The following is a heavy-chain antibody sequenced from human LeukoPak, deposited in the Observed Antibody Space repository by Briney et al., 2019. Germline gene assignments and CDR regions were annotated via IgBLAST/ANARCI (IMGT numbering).Heavy chain of an antibody. J-gene: IGHJ4*02. CDR3: ARKTYTSGLFDY. D-gene: IGHD5-18*01. CDR1: GGSISSSHW. CDR2: IYHSGST. V-gene: IGHV4-4*02. Sequence: SETLSLTCAVSGGSISSSHWWSWVRQPPGKGLEWIGEIYHSGSTNYSPSLKSRVTISVDKSKNQFSLKMTSVTAADTAVYFCARKTYTSGLFDYWGQGTQVTVSS.